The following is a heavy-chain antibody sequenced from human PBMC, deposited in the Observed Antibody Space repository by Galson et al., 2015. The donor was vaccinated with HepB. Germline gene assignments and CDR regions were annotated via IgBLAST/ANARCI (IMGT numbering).Heavy chain of an antibody. J-gene: IGHJ6*03. CDR2: IYPGDSDT. CDR3: ARLATRPDYYYYYMDV. D-gene: IGHD6-6*01. CDR1: GYSFTSYW. Sequence: QSGAEVKKPGESLKISCKGSGYSFTSYWIGWVRQMPGKGLEWMGIIYPGDSDTRYSPSFQGQVTISADKSISTAYLQWSSLKASDTAMYYCARLATRPDYYYYYMDVWGEGTTVTVSS. V-gene: IGHV5-51*03.